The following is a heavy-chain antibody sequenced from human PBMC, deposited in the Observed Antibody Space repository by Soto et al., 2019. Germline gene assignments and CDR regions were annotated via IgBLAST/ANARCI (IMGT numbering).Heavy chain of an antibody. D-gene: IGHD2-2*01. CDR2: IRSKGNSYAT. CDR3: NLGYCISTNCYPRFDP. Sequence: EVQLVESGGGLVQPGGSLKLSCAASGFAFSGSALHWVRQASGKGLEWVGRIRSKGNSYATAYAASVKGRFTISRDDSKNTAYLQMNSLKTEDTAVYYCNLGYCISTNCYPRFDPWGQGTLVTVSS. V-gene: IGHV3-73*01. J-gene: IGHJ5*02. CDR1: GFAFSGSA.